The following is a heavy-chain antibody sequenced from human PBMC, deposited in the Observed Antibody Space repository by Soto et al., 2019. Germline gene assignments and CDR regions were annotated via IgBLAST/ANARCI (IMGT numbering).Heavy chain of an antibody. D-gene: IGHD1-26*01. CDR2: IKQDGSEK. J-gene: IGHJ5*02. V-gene: IGHV3-7*03. Sequence: GGSLRLSCGASGFTFSSHWMSWVRQAPGKGLEWVASIKQDGSEKHYVDSVKGRFTISRDDAKNSLYLQMNSLRAEDTAVYYCARGSGTYYAGHFDPWGQGT. CDR3: ARGSGTYYAGHFDP. CDR1: GFTFSSHW.